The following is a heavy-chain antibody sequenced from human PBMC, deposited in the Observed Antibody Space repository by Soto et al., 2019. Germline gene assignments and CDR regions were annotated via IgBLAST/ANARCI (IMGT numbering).Heavy chain of an antibody. CDR3: ARAPRGGYCSSTSCYPNWFDP. CDR2: MNPNSGNT. Sequence: ASVEVSCKASGYTFTSYYINWVRQATGQGLEWMGWMNPNSGNTGYAQKFQGRVTMTRNTSISTAYMELSSLRSEDTAVYYCARAPRGGYCSSTSCYPNWFDPWGQGTLVTVSS. CDR1: GYTFTSYY. D-gene: IGHD2-2*01. V-gene: IGHV1-8*01. J-gene: IGHJ5*02.